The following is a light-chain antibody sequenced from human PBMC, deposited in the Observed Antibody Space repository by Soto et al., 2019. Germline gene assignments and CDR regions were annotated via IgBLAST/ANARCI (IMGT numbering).Light chain of an antibody. V-gene: IGLV2-14*01. CDR3: SAYTTTSTLYV. CDR2: DVN. Sequence: QSALTQPASVSGSPGQSITISCTGTSSDVGGYNYVSWYQQHPGKAPKLMIYDVNNRPSGVSNRFSGSKSGNTASLTISGLQAEDEAHYYCSAYTTTSTLYVFGTGTQLTVL. J-gene: IGLJ1*01. CDR1: SSDVGGYNY.